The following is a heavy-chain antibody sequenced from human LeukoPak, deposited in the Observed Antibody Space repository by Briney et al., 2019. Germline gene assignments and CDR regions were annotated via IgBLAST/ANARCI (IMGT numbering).Heavy chain of an antibody. V-gene: IGHV4-59*12. J-gene: IGHJ5*02. Sequence: PSETLSLTCTVSGGSISSYYWSWIRQPPGKGLEWIGSIYYSGSTNYNPSLKSRVTMSVDTSKNQFSLKLSSVTAADTAVYYCARDLDYYDSSGTGWFDPWGQGTLVTVSS. CDR3: ARDLDYYDSSGTGWFDP. CDR2: IYYSGST. D-gene: IGHD3-22*01. CDR1: GGSISSYY.